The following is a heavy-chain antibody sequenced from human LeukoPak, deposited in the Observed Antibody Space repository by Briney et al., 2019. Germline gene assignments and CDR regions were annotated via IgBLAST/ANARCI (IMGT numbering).Heavy chain of an antibody. CDR3: ARGRGDYDCPDT. Sequence: AASVKVSCKASGYSFTDYYIHWVRQAPGQGFEWMGWINTRSGGTKTAQNFQGRVTMTRDTSITTVYMELNSLISDDTAVYFCARGRGDYDCPDTWGQGTLVTVSS. J-gene: IGHJ5*02. CDR1: GYSFTDYY. D-gene: IGHD2-21*02. V-gene: IGHV1-2*02. CDR2: INTRSGGT.